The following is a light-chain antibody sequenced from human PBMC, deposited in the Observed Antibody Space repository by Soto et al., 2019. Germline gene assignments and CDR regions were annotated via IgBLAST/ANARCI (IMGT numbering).Light chain of an antibody. CDR1: SSDVGSYNL. J-gene: IGLJ1*01. CDR2: EVS. Sequence: QSVLTQPASVSGSPGQSITIPCTGTSSDVGSYNLVSWYQQHPSKAPKLMIYEVSKRPSGVSNRFSGSKSGNTASLTISGLQAEDEADYYCCSYAGSSTYVFGTGTKVTVL. CDR3: CSYAGSSTYV. V-gene: IGLV2-23*02.